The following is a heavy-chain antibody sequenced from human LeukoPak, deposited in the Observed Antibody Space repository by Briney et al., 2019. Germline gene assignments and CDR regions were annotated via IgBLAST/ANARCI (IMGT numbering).Heavy chain of an antibody. CDR3: AGLHYSSIAATRDY. CDR1: GYTFTSYG. D-gene: IGHD6-6*01. CDR2: IIPIFGTA. V-gene: IGHV1-69*05. J-gene: IGHJ4*02. Sequence: ASVKVSCKASGYTFTSYGISWVRQAPGQGLEWMGGIIPIFGTANYAQKFQGRVTITTDESTSTAYMELSSLRSEDTAVYYCAGLHYSSIAATRDYWGQGTLVTVSS.